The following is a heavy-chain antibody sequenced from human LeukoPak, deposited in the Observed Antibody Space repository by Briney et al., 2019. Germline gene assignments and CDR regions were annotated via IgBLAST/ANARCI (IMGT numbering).Heavy chain of an antibody. J-gene: IGHJ6*02. CDR2: IKNKANSYIT. CDR3: ARFRGFYYGLDL. Sequence: GGSLRLSCAASGSTFSDHYMDWVRQAPGKGLEWVGHIKNKANSYITEYAASVKGRFTISRDDSKNSLFLQVNSLKTDDTAVYYCARFRGFYYGLDLWGQGTTVTVSS. CDR1: GSTFSDHY. V-gene: IGHV3-72*01. D-gene: IGHD3-10*01.